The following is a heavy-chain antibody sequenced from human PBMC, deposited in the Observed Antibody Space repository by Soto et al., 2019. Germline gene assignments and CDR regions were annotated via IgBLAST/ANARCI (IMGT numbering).Heavy chain of an antibody. D-gene: IGHD5-12*01. CDR3: ARQPGPTTSENWFEP. J-gene: IGHJ5*02. Sequence: QVHLVQSGVEVKTPGASVKVSCKASGYTFFTYDISWVRQAPGQGLEWMGWISTYSGDTKYAQKFQGRVTMTTDTATTTAYLELRSLRPDATAVYYCARQPGPTTSENWFEPWGQGNLVTVSS. V-gene: IGHV1-18*01. CDR1: GYTFFTYD. CDR2: ISTYSGDT.